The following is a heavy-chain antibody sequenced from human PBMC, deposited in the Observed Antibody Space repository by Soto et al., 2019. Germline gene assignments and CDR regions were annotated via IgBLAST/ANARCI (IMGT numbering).Heavy chain of an antibody. CDR3: AAGIHDGVYYYYFMDV. J-gene: IGHJ6*03. Sequence: SVKVSCKASGFNFGYSAIQWVRQTRGQRLEWIGWIVVGSGETKYAEKFQERVTVTTDMSTSTAYMELSSLGSEDTAVYYCAAGIHDGVYYYYFMDVWGQGTTVTVSS. V-gene: IGHV1-58*02. D-gene: IGHD4-17*01. CDR2: IVVGSGET. CDR1: GFNFGYSA.